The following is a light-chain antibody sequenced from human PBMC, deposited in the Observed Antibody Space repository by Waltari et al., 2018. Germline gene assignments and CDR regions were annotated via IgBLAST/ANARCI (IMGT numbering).Light chain of an antibody. Sequence: DIVMTQSPDSLAVSLGERATINCKSSPSVLYSSNNENFLAWYQQKPGQPPKLLIYRASTRESGVPDRFSGSGSETDFTLTISSLQAEDVALYYCQQYYTYPWTFGQGTNVEVK. CDR1: PSVLYSSNNENF. V-gene: IGKV4-1*01. CDR3: QQYYTYPWT. CDR2: RAS. J-gene: IGKJ1*01.